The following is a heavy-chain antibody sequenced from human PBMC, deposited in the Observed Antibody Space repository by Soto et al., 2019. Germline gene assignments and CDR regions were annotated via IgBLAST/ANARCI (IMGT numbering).Heavy chain of an antibody. D-gene: IGHD5-18*01. Sequence: QVQLVQSGAEVKKPGSSVKVSCKASGGTFSSYAISWVRQAPGQGLEWMGGIIPIFGTANYAQKFQGRVTSTADESTRTAYMELSSLRSEDTAVYYCATQGLPNYYYSGMDVWGQGTTVTVSS. CDR2: IIPIFGTA. CDR1: GGTFSSYA. J-gene: IGHJ6*02. CDR3: ATQGLPNYYYSGMDV. V-gene: IGHV1-69*12.